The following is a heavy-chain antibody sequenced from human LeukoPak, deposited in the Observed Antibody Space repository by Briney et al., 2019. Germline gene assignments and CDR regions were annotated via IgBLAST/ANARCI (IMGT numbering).Heavy chain of an antibody. J-gene: IGHJ4*02. Sequence: PSETLSLTCTVSGGSISSYYWSWIRQPAGKGLEWIGRMYTSGSTTYNPSPKSRVTMSVDTSKNRISLKLSSVTAADTAVYYCARDWGYCSGGSCYVFDYWGQGTLVTVSS. CDR3: ARDWGYCSGGSCYVFDY. V-gene: IGHV4-4*07. D-gene: IGHD2-15*01. CDR2: MYTSGST. CDR1: GGSISSYY.